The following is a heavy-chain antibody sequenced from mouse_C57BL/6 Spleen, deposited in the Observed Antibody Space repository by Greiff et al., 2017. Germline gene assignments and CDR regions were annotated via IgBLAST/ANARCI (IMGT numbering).Heavy chain of an antibody. Sequence: EVQLQQSGPELVKPGASVKIPCKASGYTFTDYNMDWVKQSHGKSLEWIGDINPNNGGTIYNQKFKGKATLTVDKSSSTAYMELRSLTSEDTAVYYCARESYYSNYVWYFDVWGTGTTVTVSS. D-gene: IGHD2-5*01. CDR2: INPNNGGT. CDR1: GYTFTDYN. J-gene: IGHJ1*03. V-gene: IGHV1-18*01. CDR3: ARESYYSNYVWYFDV.